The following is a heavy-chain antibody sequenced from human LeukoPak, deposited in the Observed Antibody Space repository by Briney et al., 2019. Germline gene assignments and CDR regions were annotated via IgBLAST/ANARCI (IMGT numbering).Heavy chain of an antibody. Sequence: GGSLRLSCADSGFTFSDYHMSWIRQAPGRGLEWVATLSGSGAGTYYSDSVQGRFTISRDNSKRTLFLQMNSLRAEDTAFYYCAKAELGVDTFFDYWGQGTLVTVSS. D-gene: IGHD3-3*01. CDR3: AKAELGVDTFFDY. J-gene: IGHJ4*02. CDR2: LSGSGAGT. CDR1: GFTFSDYH. V-gene: IGHV3-23*01.